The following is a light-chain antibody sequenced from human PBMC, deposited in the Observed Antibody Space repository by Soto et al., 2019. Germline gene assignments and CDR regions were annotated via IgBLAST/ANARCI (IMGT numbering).Light chain of an antibody. CDR2: DAS. V-gene: IGKV1-5*01. CDR1: QSISSW. J-gene: IGKJ2*01. CDR3: QQYNSYSSFT. Sequence: DIQMTQSPSTLSASVGDRVTITCRASQSISSWLAWYQQKPGKAPKVLIYDASSLESGVPSGFSGSGSGTEFTLTISSLQPDDFATYYCQQYNSYSSFTFGQGTKLEIK.